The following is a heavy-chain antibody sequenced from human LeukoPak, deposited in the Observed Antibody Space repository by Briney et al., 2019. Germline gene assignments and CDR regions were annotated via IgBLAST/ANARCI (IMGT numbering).Heavy chain of an antibody. CDR3: ARDERGGSSSDI. D-gene: IGHD6-13*01. CDR2: LNAGNGNT. CDR1: GYTYTSYA. Sequence: ASVKASCKASGYTYTSYAMHWMRQAPGQRLEWMGWLNAGNGNTKYSQKFQGRVTITRDTSASTAYMELSSLRSEDTAVYYCARDERGGSSSDIWGQGTMVTVSS. J-gene: IGHJ3*02. V-gene: IGHV1-3*01.